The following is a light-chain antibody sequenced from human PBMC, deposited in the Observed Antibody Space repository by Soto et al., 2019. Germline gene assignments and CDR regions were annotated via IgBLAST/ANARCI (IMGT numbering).Light chain of an antibody. CDR2: AAS. V-gene: IGKV1-6*01. J-gene: IGKJ1*01. CDR1: QGIRND. CDR3: QHYNSYSEA. Sequence: AIQMTQSPSSLSASLLDRFTITCRASQGIRNDLGWYQQKPGKAPKLLIYAASSLQSGVPSRFSGSGSGTDFTLTISSLQPEDFATYYCQHYNSYSEAFGQGTKVDTK.